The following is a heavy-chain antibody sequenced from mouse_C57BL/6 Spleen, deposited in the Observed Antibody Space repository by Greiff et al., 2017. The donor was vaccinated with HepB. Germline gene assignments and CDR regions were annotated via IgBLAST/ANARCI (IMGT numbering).Heavy chain of an antibody. D-gene: IGHD6-2*01. Sequence: DVKLQESGPGLVKPSQSLSLTCSVTGYSITSGYYWNWIRQFPGNKLEWMGYKSYDGSNNYNPSLKNRISITRDTSKNQFFLKLNSVTTEDTATYYCASSLDYWGQGTTLTVSS. J-gene: IGHJ2*01. CDR3: ASSLDY. CDR2: KSYDGSN. V-gene: IGHV3-6*01. CDR1: GYSITSGYY.